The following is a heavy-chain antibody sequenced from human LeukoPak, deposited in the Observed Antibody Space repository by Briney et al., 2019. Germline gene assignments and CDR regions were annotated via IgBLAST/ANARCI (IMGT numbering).Heavy chain of an antibody. V-gene: IGHV3-13*01. CDR3: ARAGDSSGWGPDGAFDI. CDR1: GFTFSSYD. CDR2: IGTAGDT. D-gene: IGHD6-19*01. Sequence: GGSLRLSCAASGFTFSSYDMHWVRQATGKGLEWVSAIGTAGDTYCPGSVKGRFTISRENAKNSLYLQMNSLRAGDTAVYYCARAGDSSGWGPDGAFDIWGQGTMVTVSS. J-gene: IGHJ3*02.